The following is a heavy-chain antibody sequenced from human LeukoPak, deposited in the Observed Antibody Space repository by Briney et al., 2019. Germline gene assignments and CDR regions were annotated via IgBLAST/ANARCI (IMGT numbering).Heavy chain of an antibody. Sequence: ASVKVSCKASGYTFTSYGISWVRQAPGQGLEWMGWISAYNGNTNYAQKLQGRVTMTTDTSTSTTYMELRSLRSDDTAVYYCARVSGSSPRYMLGLDYWGQGTLVTVSS. CDR1: GYTFTSYG. V-gene: IGHV1-18*01. CDR2: ISAYNGNT. CDR3: ARVSGSSPRYMLGLDY. J-gene: IGHJ4*02. D-gene: IGHD1-26*01.